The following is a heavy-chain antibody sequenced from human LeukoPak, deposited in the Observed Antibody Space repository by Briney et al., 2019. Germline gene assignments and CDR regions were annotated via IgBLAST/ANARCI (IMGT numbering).Heavy chain of an antibody. J-gene: IGHJ3*02. V-gene: IGHV4-4*07. CDR2: IYTSGST. D-gene: IGHD5-18*01. CDR1: GGSISSYY. Sequence: PSETLSLTCTVSGGSISSYYWGWIRQPAGKGLEWIGRIYTSGSTNYNPSLKSRVTMSVDTSKNQFSLKLSSVTAADTAVYYCARGGQTWIQLWFSAFDIWGQGTMVTVSS. CDR3: ARGGQTWIQLWFSAFDI.